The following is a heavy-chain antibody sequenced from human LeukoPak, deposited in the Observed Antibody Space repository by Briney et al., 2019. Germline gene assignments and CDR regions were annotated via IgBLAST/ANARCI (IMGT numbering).Heavy chain of an antibody. V-gene: IGHV4-34*01. CDR1: GGSFSGYY. D-gene: IGHD3-10*01. CDR2: MNHSGST. J-gene: IGHJ6*03. Sequence: SETLSLTCAVYGGSFSGYYWSWIRQPPGKGLEWIGEMNHSGSTNYNPSLKSRVTISVDTSKNQFSLKLSSVTAADTAVYYCARRLGRKFWERFYYYHYMDVWGKGTTVTISS. CDR3: ARRLGRKFWERFYYYHYMDV.